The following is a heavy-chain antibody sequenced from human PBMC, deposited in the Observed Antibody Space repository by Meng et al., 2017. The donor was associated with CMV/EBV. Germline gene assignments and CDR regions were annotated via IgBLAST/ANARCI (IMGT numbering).Heavy chain of an antibody. D-gene: IGHD6-19*01. CDR1: GFTFSSYS. CDR3: ARETWQWLVGV. Sequence: GESLKISCAASGFTFSSYSMNWVRQAPGKGLEWVSYISSSSSTIYCADSVKGRFTISRDNAKNSLYLQMNSLRAEDTAVYYCARETWQWLVGVWGQGTTVTVSS. J-gene: IGHJ6*02. V-gene: IGHV3-48*04. CDR2: ISSSSSTI.